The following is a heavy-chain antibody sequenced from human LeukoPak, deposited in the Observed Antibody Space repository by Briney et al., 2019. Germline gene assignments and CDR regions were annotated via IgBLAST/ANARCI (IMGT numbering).Heavy chain of an antibody. CDR3: ARSYFDSSAYYYPFDD. D-gene: IGHD3-22*01. Sequence: PSETLSLTCSVPGGSIRSYYWSWIRQPPGKGLEWIGYIYYSGSTNYNPSLKSRVTISGDTSKNQFSLKLSSVTAADTAVYYCARSYFDSSAYYYPFDDWGQGTLVTVSS. CDR2: IYYSGST. J-gene: IGHJ5*02. CDR1: GGSIRSYY. V-gene: IGHV4-59*08.